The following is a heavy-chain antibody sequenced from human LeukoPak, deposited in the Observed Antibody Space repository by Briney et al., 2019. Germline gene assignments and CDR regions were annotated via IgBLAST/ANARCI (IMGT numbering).Heavy chain of an antibody. CDR3: AKGNGRAVFGVVISLYYMDV. Sequence: GGSLRLSCAASGFTFSSYAMSWVRQAPGKGLEWVSAISGSGGSTYYADSVKGRFTISRDNSKNTLYLQMNSLRAEDTAVYYCAKGNGRAVFGVVISLYYMDVWGKGTTVTVSS. CDR1: GFTFSSYA. D-gene: IGHD3-3*01. CDR2: ISGSGGST. V-gene: IGHV3-23*01. J-gene: IGHJ6*03.